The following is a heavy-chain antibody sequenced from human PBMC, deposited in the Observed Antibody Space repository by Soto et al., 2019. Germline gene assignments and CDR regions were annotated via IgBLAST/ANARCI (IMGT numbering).Heavy chain of an antibody. J-gene: IGHJ6*03. V-gene: IGHV4-39*07. CDR2: INHSGST. D-gene: IGHD2-2*01. CDR1: GVSISSSSYY. Sequence: LETLSLTCTFSGVSISSSSYYLSWIRQPPGKGLEWIGEINHSGSTNYNPSLKSRVTISVDTSKNQFSLKLSSVTAADTAVYYCARPKKIYCSSTSCYGGTYYMDVWGKGTTVTVSS. CDR3: ARPKKIYCSSTSCYGGTYYMDV.